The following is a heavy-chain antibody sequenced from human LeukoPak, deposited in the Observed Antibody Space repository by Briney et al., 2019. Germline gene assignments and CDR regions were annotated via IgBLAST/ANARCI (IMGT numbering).Heavy chain of an antibody. CDR1: GFTFNYAW. V-gene: IGHV3-15*01. Sequence: GGSLRLSCAASGFTFNYAWMSWVRQAPGKGLEWIGRIKSKTDGETTNYAEPVRGRFTISRDDSKSAMYLQMNSLKIEDTAVYYCTTDLGTYYHGSQRLIPIDYWGQGTLVTVSS. J-gene: IGHJ4*02. CDR2: IKSKTDGETT. D-gene: IGHD3-10*01. CDR3: TTDLGTYYHGSQRLIPIDY.